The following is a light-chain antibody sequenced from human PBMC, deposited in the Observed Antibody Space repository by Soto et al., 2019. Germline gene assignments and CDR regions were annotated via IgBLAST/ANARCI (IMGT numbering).Light chain of an antibody. V-gene: IGKV1-5*03. CDR1: QGISSW. Sequence: DIQMTQSPSTLSASVGDRVTITCRASQGISSWLAWYQQKPGKAPKLLIYTASSLESGVPSRFSGSGSGTEFTLTISSLQPDDFATYYCQQYNSFPCTFGQGTKVEIK. J-gene: IGKJ1*01. CDR2: TAS. CDR3: QQYNSFPCT.